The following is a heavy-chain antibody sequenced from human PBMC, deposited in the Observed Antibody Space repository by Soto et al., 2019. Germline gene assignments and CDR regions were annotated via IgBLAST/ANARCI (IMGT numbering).Heavy chain of an antibody. CDR1: GFAFSNYG. CDR2: ISFDGNNK. D-gene: IGHD3-22*01. J-gene: IGHJ5*02. CDR3: VKPKEHFYDSSPGET. Sequence: GGSLRLSCAASGFAFSNYGMHWVRQAPGKGLEWVAIISFDGNNKYYSDSVKGRFTISRDNSKNMVFLQMNSLRPEDTAVYYCVKPKEHFYDSSPGETWGQGTPVTVSS. V-gene: IGHV3-30*18.